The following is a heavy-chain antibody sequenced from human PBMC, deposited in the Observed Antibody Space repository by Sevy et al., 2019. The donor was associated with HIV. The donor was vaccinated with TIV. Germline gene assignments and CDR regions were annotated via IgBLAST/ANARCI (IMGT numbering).Heavy chain of an antibody. Sequence: GGSLRLSCAASGFAVSSSYMSWVLQAPGKGLEWVSLTSSGGTTYYADSVKGRFTVSRDSSKNTLYLQINSLRAEDTAVYSCARSQRDNSGWYHFDYWGQGTLVTVSS. CDR3: ARSQRDNSGWYHFDY. D-gene: IGHD6-19*01. CDR1: GFAVSSSY. V-gene: IGHV3-53*01. CDR2: TSSGGTT. J-gene: IGHJ4*02.